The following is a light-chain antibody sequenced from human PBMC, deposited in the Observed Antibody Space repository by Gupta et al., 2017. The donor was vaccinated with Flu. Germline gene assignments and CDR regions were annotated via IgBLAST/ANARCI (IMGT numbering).Light chain of an antibody. CDR1: SSDLGRYNY. CDR3: SSYTSNTAPYV. CDR2: EVS. Sequence: QSALTQPASVSGSPGQSITISCTGTSSDLGRYNYVSWHQQHPGKVPKIIIYEVSNRPSGVSDRFSGSKSGNKASLSISWLQAEDEADYYCSSYTSNTAPYVFGTGTKVTVL. J-gene: IGLJ1*01. V-gene: IGLV2-14*03.